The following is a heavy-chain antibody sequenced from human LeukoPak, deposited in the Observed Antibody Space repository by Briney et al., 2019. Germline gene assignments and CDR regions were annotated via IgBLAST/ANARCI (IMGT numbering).Heavy chain of an antibody. Sequence: SSETLSLTCTVSGGSISSYFWSWIRQPPGKGLEWIGYIYNSGSTKYNPSLQSRVSISVHTSKSQVSLKLSSVTAADTAVYYCARRYYYNLGSFPFDFWGQGTLVTVSS. V-gene: IGHV4-59*12. D-gene: IGHD3-10*01. J-gene: IGHJ4*02. CDR1: GGSISSYF. CDR3: ARRYYYNLGSFPFDF. CDR2: IYNSGST.